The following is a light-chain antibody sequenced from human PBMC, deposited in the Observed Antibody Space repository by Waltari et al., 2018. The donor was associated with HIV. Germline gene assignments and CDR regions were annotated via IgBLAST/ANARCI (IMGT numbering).Light chain of an antibody. Sequence: DVQMTQSPSTLSAGVGDKVTITCRASHIINNWLAWYQQKPVKPPTLLIYKTSYLESGVPSRFSGSGSGAVFTLMIDGLQPDDFATYYCQQYNSHSYAFGQGTKVDVK. CDR3: QQYNSHSYA. CDR2: KTS. V-gene: IGKV1-5*03. J-gene: IGKJ2*01. CDR1: HIINNW.